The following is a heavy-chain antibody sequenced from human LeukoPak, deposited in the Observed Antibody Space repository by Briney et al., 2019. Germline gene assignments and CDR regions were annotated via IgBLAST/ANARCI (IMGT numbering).Heavy chain of an antibody. D-gene: IGHD1-26*01. Sequence: GGSLRLSCAASGFTFSRYTMNWVRQAPGKGLEWVSHISTSGSAMYYADSVKGRFTISRDNAKDSLYLQMNSLRDEDTAVYYCASSGSYRFDYWGQGILVTVSS. CDR2: ISTSGSAM. J-gene: IGHJ4*02. V-gene: IGHV3-48*02. CDR3: ASSGSYRFDY. CDR1: GFTFSRYT.